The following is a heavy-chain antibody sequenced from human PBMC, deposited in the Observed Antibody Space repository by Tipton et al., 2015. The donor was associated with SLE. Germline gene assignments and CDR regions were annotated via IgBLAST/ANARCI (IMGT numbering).Heavy chain of an antibody. CDR2: INHSGST. CDR1: GGSFSGYY. Sequence: TLSLTCAVYGGSFSGYYWSWIRQPPGKGLEWIGEINHSGSTNYNPSRKSRVTISVDTSKNQFSLKLSSVTAADTAVYYCARAGYSSSWYRWFDPWGQGTLVTVSS. J-gene: IGHJ5*02. D-gene: IGHD6-13*01. V-gene: IGHV4-34*01. CDR3: ARAGYSSSWYRWFDP.